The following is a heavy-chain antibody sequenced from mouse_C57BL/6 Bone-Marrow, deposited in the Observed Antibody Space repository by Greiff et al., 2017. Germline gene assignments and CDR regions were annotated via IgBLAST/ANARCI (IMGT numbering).Heavy chain of an antibody. V-gene: IGHV1-15*01. J-gene: IGHJ4*01. CDR2: IDPETGGT. CDR1: GYTFTDYE. Sequence: QVQLQQSGAELVRPGASVTLSCKASGYTFTDYEMHWVKQTPVHGLEWIGAIDPETGGTAYNQKFKGKAILTADKSSSTAYMELRSLTSEDSAVYYCTNYEGYYDYAMDYWGQGTSVTVSS. CDR3: TNYEGYYDYAMDY. D-gene: IGHD2-3*01.